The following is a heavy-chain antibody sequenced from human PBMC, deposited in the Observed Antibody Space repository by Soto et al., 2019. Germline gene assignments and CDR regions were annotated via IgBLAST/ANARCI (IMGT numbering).Heavy chain of an antibody. Sequence: QVQLQESGPDLVKPSGTLSLICTVSGGSISSNHWWSWVRQSPGKGLEWIGEIYHDDSNNYNPSLKSRVSISIDKSKNQISLKLSSVTAADTAVYYCARAGEMATHFDYWGQGSLVTVSS. CDR3: ARAGEMATHFDY. CDR2: IYHDDSN. D-gene: IGHD2-15*01. J-gene: IGHJ4*02. V-gene: IGHV4-4*02. CDR1: GGSISSNHW.